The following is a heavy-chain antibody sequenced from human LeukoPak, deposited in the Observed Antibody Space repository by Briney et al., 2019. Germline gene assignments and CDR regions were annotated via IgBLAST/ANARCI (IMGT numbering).Heavy chain of an antibody. CDR1: GDSISSYY. Sequence: SETLSLTCTVSGDSISSYYWSWIRQPPGKGLEWIGHIYYSGSTSYNPSLKSRVSISVDTSKNQFSLKLSSVTAADTAVYYCARDYNPTNFWGQGTLDTVSS. CDR3: ARDYNPTNF. D-gene: IGHD1-1*01. J-gene: IGHJ4*02. V-gene: IGHV4-59*01. CDR2: IYYSGST.